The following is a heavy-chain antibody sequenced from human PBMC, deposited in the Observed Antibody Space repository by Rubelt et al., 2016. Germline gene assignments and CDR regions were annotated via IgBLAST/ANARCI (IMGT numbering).Heavy chain of an antibody. J-gene: IGHJ6*02. CDR3: AKEGRIAAAGISYYYGMDV. CDR1: GFTFSSYA. D-gene: IGHD6-13*01. CDR2: ISGSGGST. V-gene: IGHV3-23*01. Sequence: GQLLESGGGLVQPGGSLRLSCAASGFTFSSYAMSWVRQAPGKGLEWVSAISGSGGSTYYADSVKGRFTISRDNSKNTLYLQMNSLRAEDTAVYYCAKEGRIAAAGISYYYGMDVWGQGTTVTVSS.